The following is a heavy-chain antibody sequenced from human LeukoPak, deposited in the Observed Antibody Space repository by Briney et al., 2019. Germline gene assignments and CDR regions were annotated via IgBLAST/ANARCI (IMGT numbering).Heavy chain of an antibody. CDR1: GFTFSSYS. CDR2: ISSSSSYI. Sequence: GGSLRPSCAASGFTFSSYSMNWVRQAPGKGLEWVSSISSSSSYIYYADSVKGRFTTSRDNAKNSLYLQMNSLRAEDTAVYYCARQSYYYYYMDVWGKGTTVTVSS. J-gene: IGHJ6*03. V-gene: IGHV3-21*01. CDR3: ARQSYYYYYMDV.